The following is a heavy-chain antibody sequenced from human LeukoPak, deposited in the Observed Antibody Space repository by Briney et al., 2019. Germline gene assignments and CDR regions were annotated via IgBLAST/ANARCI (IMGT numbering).Heavy chain of an antibody. D-gene: IGHD1-1*01. CDR3: AGSYNWNDPYWFDP. CDR2: ISGSGGST. J-gene: IGHJ5*02. Sequence: GGSLRLSCAASGFTFSSYGMHWVRQAPGKGLEWVSAISGSGGSTYYADSVKGRFTISRDNSKNTLYLQMNSLRAEDTAVYYCAGSYNWNDPYWFDPWGQGTLVTVSS. V-gene: IGHV3-23*01. CDR1: GFTFSSYG.